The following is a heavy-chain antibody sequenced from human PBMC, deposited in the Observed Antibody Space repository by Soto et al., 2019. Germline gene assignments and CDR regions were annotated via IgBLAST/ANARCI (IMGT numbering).Heavy chain of an antibody. CDR3: ARDGGSY. Sequence: QVQLVESGGGVVQPGRSLRLSCAASGFTFSTYAMHWVRRAPGKGLEWMAVISYDATNKYYADSVKGRFTISRDNSKNTLSLQLNSLRAEDPALYYCARDGGSYWGHGTMVIVSS. CDR1: GFTFSTYA. J-gene: IGHJ3*01. D-gene: IGHD3-10*01. V-gene: IGHV3-30-3*01. CDR2: ISYDATNK.